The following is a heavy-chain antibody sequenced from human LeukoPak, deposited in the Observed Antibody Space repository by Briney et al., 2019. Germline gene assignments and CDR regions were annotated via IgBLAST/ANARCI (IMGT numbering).Heavy chain of an antibody. Sequence: GGSLRLSCAASGFTFNSYAMHWVRQAPGKGLEWVAVISYDGSNKYYADSVKGRFTISRDNSKNTLYLQMNSLRAEDTAVYYCAREPETTEGDAFDIWGQGTMVTVSS. J-gene: IGHJ3*02. D-gene: IGHD4-17*01. V-gene: IGHV3-30-3*01. CDR2: ISYDGSNK. CDR1: GFTFNSYA. CDR3: AREPETTEGDAFDI.